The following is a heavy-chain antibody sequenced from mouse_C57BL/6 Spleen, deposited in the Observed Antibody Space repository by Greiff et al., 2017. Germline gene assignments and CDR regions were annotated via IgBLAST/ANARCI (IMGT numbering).Heavy chain of an antibody. CDR2: FYPGSGSI. CDR1: GYTFTEYT. J-gene: IGHJ1*03. CDR3: ARHGEGAYYSNRYWYFDV. D-gene: IGHD2-5*01. Sequence: VKLQESGAELVKPGASVKLSCKASGYTFTEYTIHWVKQRSGQGLEWIGWFYPGSGSIKYNEKFKDKATLTADKSSSTVYMELSRLTSEDSAVYFCARHGEGAYYSNRYWYFDVWGTGTTVTVSS. V-gene: IGHV1-62-2*01.